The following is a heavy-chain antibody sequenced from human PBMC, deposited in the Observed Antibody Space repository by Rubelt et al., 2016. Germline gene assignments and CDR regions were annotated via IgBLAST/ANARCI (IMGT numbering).Heavy chain of an antibody. D-gene: IGHD1-14*01. CDR2: IHTQTGNP. CDR1: GYNLTTSS. CDR3: AREVLRGDY. V-gene: IGHV7-4-1*02. Sequence: QVQLVQSGSELKEPGASVKVSCKASGYNLTTSSIIWVRQAPGQGLEWIAWIHTQTGNPTYAQGSPGRFVPSLDTTVNTAYLQISSLKAEDTAVYDCAREVLRGDYWGQGTLVTVAS. J-gene: IGHJ4*02.